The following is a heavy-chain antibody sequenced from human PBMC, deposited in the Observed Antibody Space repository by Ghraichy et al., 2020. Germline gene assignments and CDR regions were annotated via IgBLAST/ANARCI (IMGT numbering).Heavy chain of an antibody. Sequence: GGSLRLSCAASGFTFSDYYMSWIRQAPGKGLEWVSYISSSSSYTNYADSVKGRFTISRDNAKNSLYLQMNSLRAEDTAVYYCAREGGYCSGGSCYYYGMDVWGQGTTVTVSS. J-gene: IGHJ6*02. CDR3: AREGGYCSGGSCYYYGMDV. V-gene: IGHV3-11*06. CDR1: GFTFSDYY. CDR2: ISSSSSYT. D-gene: IGHD2-15*01.